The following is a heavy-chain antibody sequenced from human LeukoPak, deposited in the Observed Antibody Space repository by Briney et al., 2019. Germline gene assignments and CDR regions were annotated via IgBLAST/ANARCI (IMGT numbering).Heavy chain of an antibody. CDR1: GGSFSGYY. CDR3: ARDSSGWYSTGMDV. CDR2: INHSGST. Sequence: SETLSLTCAVYGGSFSGYYWSWIRQPPGKGLEWIGEINHSGSTNYNPSLKSRVTISVDTSKNQFSLKLSSVTAADTAVYYCARDSSGWYSTGMDVWGQGTTVTVSS. J-gene: IGHJ6*02. V-gene: IGHV4-34*01. D-gene: IGHD6-19*01.